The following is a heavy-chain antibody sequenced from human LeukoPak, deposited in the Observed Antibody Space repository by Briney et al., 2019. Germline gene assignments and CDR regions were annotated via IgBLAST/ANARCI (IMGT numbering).Heavy chain of an antibody. CDR3: AKGKPGIAAAGTLPFDY. J-gene: IGHJ4*02. CDR1: GFTVSSSY. D-gene: IGHD6-13*01. Sequence: PGGSLRLSCAASGFTVSSSYMSWVRQAPGKGLEWVSVIYSGGNTDYADSVKGRFTISRDNSKNTLYLQMNSLRAEDTAVYYCAKGKPGIAAAGTLPFDYWGQGTLVTVSS. V-gene: IGHV3-53*01. CDR2: IYSGGNT.